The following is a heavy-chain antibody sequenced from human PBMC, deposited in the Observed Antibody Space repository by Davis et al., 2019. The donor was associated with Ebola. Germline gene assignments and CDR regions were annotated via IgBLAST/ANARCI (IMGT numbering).Heavy chain of an antibody. J-gene: IGHJ6*02. D-gene: IGHD4-17*01. CDR1: GFSFGDYA. Sequence: GESLKISCTASGFSFGDYAMCWVRQAPGKGLEWVGFIRGKAYGGTTEYAASLKGRLSISRDDSKSIAYLQMNSLKTEDTAVYYCTRPLRGGMDVWGQGTTVTVSS. CDR2: IRGKAYGGTT. V-gene: IGHV3-49*04. CDR3: TRPLRGGMDV.